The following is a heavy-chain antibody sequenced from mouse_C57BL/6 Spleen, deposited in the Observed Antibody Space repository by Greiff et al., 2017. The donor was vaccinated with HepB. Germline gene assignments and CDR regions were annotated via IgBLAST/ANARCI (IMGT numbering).Heavy chain of an antibody. V-gene: IGHV1-50*01. CDR1: GYTFTSYW. Sequence: QVQLQQPGAELVKPGASVKLSCKASGYTFTSYWMQWVKQRPGQGLEWIGEIDPSDSYTNYNQKFKGKATLTVDTSSSTAYMQLSSLTSEDSAVYYCARRSYYCDYWGQGTTLTVSS. CDR2: IDPSDSYT. J-gene: IGHJ2*01. CDR3: ARRSYYCDY.